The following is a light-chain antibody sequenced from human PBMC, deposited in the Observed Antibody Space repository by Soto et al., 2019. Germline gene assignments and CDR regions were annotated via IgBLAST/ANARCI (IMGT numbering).Light chain of an antibody. V-gene: IGKV1-16*02. CDR3: XXXXXXPYT. CDR2: AAS. CDR1: QDINNY. J-gene: IGKJ2*01. Sequence: DVQMTQSPSSLSASVGDRVTITCRASQDINNYLTWFQQKPGMAPKALIYAASSLHSGVPSKFSGSASGTDFTLTITSLQPEXXXXXXXXXXXXXPYTFGQGTKLEIK.